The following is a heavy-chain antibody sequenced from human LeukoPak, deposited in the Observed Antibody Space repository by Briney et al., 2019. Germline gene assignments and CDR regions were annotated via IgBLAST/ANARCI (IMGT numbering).Heavy chain of an antibody. CDR2: IWYDGSNK. J-gene: IGHJ4*02. D-gene: IGHD3-10*01. CDR1: GFTFSSYG. CDR3: ANAQQPYGSGSARN. Sequence: GGALRLSCAAPGFTFSSYGMHWVRQAPGKGLEWVAVIWYDGSNKYYADSVKGRFTISRDNSKNTLYLQMNSLRAEDTAVYYCANAQQPYGSGSARNWGQGTLVTVSS. V-gene: IGHV3-33*06.